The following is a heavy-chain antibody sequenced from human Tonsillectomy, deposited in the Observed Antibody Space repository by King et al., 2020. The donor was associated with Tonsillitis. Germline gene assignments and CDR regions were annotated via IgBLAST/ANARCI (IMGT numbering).Heavy chain of an antibody. CDR2: IKSISRGGTP. CDR1: GFPLSDAW. D-gene: IGHD5-18*01. V-gene: IGHV3-15*02. J-gene: IGHJ4*02. CDR3: SSEGTSYGFHSLDY. Sequence: DVQLVESGGALVKPEGSLRLSCVVSGFPLSDAWVSWVRQAPGKGLEWVGRIKSISRGGTPDYAAPVKGRFTITRDESNNILYLQMNSLKIEDTAVYYCSSEGTSYGFHSLDYWGQGTQVTVSS.